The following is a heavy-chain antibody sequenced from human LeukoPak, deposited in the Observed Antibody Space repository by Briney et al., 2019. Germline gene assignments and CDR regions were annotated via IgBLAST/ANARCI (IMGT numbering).Heavy chain of an antibody. V-gene: IGHV3-74*01. CDR2: VDGDGSTT. CDR3: ARPQHGDLYAFDI. CDR1: GFTFTSYW. D-gene: IGHD4-17*01. J-gene: IGHJ3*02. Sequence: GGSLRLSCAASGFTFTSYWMHWVRQAPGKGLVWVSHVDGDGSTTTYADSVKGRFTISRDNAKNTLYLQMNSLRAEDTAVYYCARPQHGDLYAFDIWGQGTMVTVSS.